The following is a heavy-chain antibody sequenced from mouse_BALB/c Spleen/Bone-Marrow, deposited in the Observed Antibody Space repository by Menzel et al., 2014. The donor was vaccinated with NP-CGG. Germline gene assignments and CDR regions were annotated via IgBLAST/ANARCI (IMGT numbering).Heavy chain of an antibody. CDR2: IDPSDSET. Sequence: QVQLQQSGAELVKPGAPVELSCKASGYTFTSYWMNWVKQRPGRGLEWIGRIDPSDSETHYNQKFKDKATLTVDKSSSTAYIQLSSLTSEDSAVYYCARNWVCFDYWGQGTTLTVSS. CDR3: ARNWVCFDY. D-gene: IGHD4-1*01. CDR1: GYTFTSYW. V-gene: IGHV1-69*02. J-gene: IGHJ2*01.